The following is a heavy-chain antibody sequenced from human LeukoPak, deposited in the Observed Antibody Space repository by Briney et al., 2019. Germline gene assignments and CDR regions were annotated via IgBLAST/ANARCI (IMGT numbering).Heavy chain of an antibody. CDR1: GGSISSYY. CDR3: AREIGSGHGDLYYYYMDV. D-gene: IGHD3-10*01. CDR2: IYYSGIT. J-gene: IGHJ6*03. V-gene: IGHV4-59*01. Sequence: SETLSLTCTVSGGSISSYYWSWIRQPPGKGLEWIGYIYYSGITNYNPSLKSRVTISVDTSKNQFSLKLSSVTAADTAVYYCAREIGSGHGDLYYYYMDVWGKGTTVTVSS.